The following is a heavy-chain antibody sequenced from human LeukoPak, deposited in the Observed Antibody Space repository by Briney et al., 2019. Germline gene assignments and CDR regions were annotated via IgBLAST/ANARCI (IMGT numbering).Heavy chain of an antibody. CDR3: ARPGGSSQGFDY. Sequence: ASVKVSCKASGYTFTNYDINWVRQATGQGLEWMGWMNPNSGNTGYAQKFQGRVTITRNSSISTAYMELSSLRSEDTAVYYCARPGGSSQGFDYWGQGNLVTVSS. D-gene: IGHD3-16*01. V-gene: IGHV1-8*03. CDR1: GYTFTNYD. J-gene: IGHJ4*02. CDR2: MNPNSGNT.